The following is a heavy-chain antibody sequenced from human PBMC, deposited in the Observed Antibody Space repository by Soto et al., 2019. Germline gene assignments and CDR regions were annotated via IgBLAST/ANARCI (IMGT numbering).Heavy chain of an antibody. D-gene: IGHD3-3*02. CDR2: LMPIFRPA. CDR1: GGTFSTAA. CDR3: ERDEDRTQLGGNSYYIMDV. Sequence: QVQVVQSGAEVKKPGSSVKVSCKTSGGTFSTAAISWVRQAPGQGLEWMGVLMPIFRPADYAQKFQGRVTITADESAIPAYMELSSLRSEDTAVYYCERDEDRTQLGGNSYYIMDVWGQGTTVTVTS. J-gene: IGHJ6*02. V-gene: IGHV1-69*12.